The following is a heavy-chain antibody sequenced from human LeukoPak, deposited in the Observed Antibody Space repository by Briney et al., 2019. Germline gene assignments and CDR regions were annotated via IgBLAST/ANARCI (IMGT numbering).Heavy chain of an antibody. CDR3: ARGQAVPAAIPSAFDY. CDR1: GFTFSSYS. V-gene: IGHV3-48*01. Sequence: GGSLRLSCAASGFTFSSYSMNWVRQAPGKGLEWVSHISSSSSTIYYADSVKGRFTISRDNAKNSLYLQMNSLRAEDTAVYYCARGQAVPAAIPSAFDYWGQGTLVTVSS. D-gene: IGHD2-2*02. J-gene: IGHJ4*02. CDR2: ISSSSSTI.